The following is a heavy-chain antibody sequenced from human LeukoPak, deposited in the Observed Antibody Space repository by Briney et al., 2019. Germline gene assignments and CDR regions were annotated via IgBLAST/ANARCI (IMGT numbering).Heavy chain of an antibody. V-gene: IGHV1-18*01. Sequence: ASVKVSCKASGYTFTSYGISWVRQAPGQGLEWMRWISAYNGNTNYAQKLQGRVTMTTDTSTSTAYMELRSLRSDDTAVYYCARVALYSSSWYLYYWGQGTLVTVSS. CDR3: ARVALYSSSWYLYY. CDR2: ISAYNGNT. D-gene: IGHD6-13*01. J-gene: IGHJ4*02. CDR1: GYTFTSYG.